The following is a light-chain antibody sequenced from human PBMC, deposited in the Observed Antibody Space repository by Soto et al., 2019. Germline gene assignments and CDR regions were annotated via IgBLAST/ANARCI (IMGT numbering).Light chain of an antibody. CDR3: QQRSDWPIT. V-gene: IGKV3-11*01. CDR1: QSISSY. Sequence: EIVLTQSPATLSLSPGAGATLSCRASQSISSYLGWYKQKPGQTPRLLMYDVSNRAAGTPARFSGSGSGTDFTLTICSLEPEDFAVYYCQQRSDWPITFGQGTRLEIK. J-gene: IGKJ5*01. CDR2: DVS.